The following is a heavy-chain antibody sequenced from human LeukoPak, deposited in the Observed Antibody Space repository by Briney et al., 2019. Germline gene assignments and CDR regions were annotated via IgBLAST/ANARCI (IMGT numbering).Heavy chain of an antibody. CDR3: ARGRGTINRRYFDY. Sequence: GASVKVSCKASGYTFTSYDINWVRQATGQGLEWMGWMSPNSGNTGYAQKFQGRVTMTRNTSISTAYMELSSLRSEDTAVYYCARGRGTINRRYFDYWGQGTLVTVSS. V-gene: IGHV1-8*01. CDR2: MSPNSGNT. D-gene: IGHD1-14*01. CDR1: GYTFTSYD. J-gene: IGHJ4*02.